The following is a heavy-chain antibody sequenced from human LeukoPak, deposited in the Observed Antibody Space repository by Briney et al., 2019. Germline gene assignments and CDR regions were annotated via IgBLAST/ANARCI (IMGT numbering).Heavy chain of an antibody. D-gene: IGHD2-8*02. CDR3: AKFPGESYSTGPIDY. V-gene: IGHV3-23*01. Sequence: GGSLRLSCAASGFTFNNYAMSWVRQAPGKGLEWVSGISGGDGTISDADSVKGRFTISRDNSRNTLYLQMNSLRAEDTAVYYCAKFPGESYSTGPIDYWGQGALVTVSS. CDR1: GFTFNNYA. J-gene: IGHJ4*02. CDR2: ISGGDGTI.